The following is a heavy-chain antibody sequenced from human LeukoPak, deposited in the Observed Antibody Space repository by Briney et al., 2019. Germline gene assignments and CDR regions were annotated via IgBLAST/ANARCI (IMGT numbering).Heavy chain of an antibody. Sequence: SVKVSCEASGYTFTSYAISWVRQAPGQGLEWMGEIIPIFGTANYAQKFQGRVTITADESTSTAYMELSSLRSEDTAVYYCARGEGYYGSGSTPTYGMDVWGQGTTVTVSS. V-gene: IGHV1-69*13. CDR3: ARGEGYYGSGSTPTYGMDV. J-gene: IGHJ6*02. CDR1: GYTFTSYA. D-gene: IGHD3-10*01. CDR2: IIPIFGTA.